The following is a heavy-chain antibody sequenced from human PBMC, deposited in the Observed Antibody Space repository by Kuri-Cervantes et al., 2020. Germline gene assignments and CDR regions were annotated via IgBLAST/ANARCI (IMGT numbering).Heavy chain of an antibody. CDR1: GFTFSSYA. J-gene: IGHJ4*02. CDR2: ISYDGSNK. CDR3: ARDKGYSSSWYYFDY. D-gene: IGHD6-13*01. Sequence: GGSLRLSCAASGFTFSSYAVHWVRQAPGKGLEWVAVISYDGSNKYYADSVKGRFTISRDNSKNTLYLQMNSLRAEDTAVYYCARDKGYSSSWYYFDYWGQGTLVTVSS. V-gene: IGHV3-30-3*01.